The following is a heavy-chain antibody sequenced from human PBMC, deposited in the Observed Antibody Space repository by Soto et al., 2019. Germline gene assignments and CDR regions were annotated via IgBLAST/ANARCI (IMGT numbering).Heavy chain of an antibody. CDR3: AHAGDYDLLSLDH. D-gene: IGHD4-17*01. J-gene: IGHJ4*02. V-gene: IGHV2-5*02. Sequence: QITLKESGPPLVRPAQNLTLTCAFSGVSLTTTSMGVAWIRQPPGKALEWLALIYWDDDQRYIPSLKDRLTISKDTSRSRVVLTISNMNPEDTGPYFCAHAGDYDLLSLDHWGPGPLVTVSS. CDR2: IYWDDDQ. CDR1: GVSLTTTSMG.